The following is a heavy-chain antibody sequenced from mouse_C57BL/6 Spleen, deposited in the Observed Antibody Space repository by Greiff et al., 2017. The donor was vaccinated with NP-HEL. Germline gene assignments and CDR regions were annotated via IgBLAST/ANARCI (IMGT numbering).Heavy chain of an antibody. CDR1: GYTFTGYW. D-gene: IGHD3-2*02. J-gene: IGHJ3*01. CDR2: ILPGSGST. Sequence: VQLQQSGAELMKPGASVKLSCKATGYTFTGYWIEWVKQRPGHGLEWIGEILPGSGSTNYNEKFKGKATFTADTSSNTAYMQLSSLTTEDSAIYYCASEAAQATLVSFAYWGQGTLVTVSA. V-gene: IGHV1-9*01. CDR3: ASEAAQATLVSFAY.